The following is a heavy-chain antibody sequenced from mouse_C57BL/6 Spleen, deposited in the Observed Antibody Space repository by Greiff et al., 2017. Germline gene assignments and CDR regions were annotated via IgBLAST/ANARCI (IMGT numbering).Heavy chain of an antibody. CDR3: ARSARDYFDY. CDR1: GYTFTSYW. V-gene: IGHV1-69*01. Sequence: QVQLQQSGAELVMPGASVKLSCKASGYTFTSYWMHWVKQRPGQGLEWIGEIDPSDSYTNYNQKFKGKSTLTVDKSSSTAYMQLSSLTSEDSAVYYCARSARDYFDYWGQGTTLTVSS. J-gene: IGHJ2*01. CDR2: IDPSDSYT.